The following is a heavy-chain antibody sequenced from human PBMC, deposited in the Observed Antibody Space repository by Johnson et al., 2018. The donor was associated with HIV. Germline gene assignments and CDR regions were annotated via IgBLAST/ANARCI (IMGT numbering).Heavy chain of an antibody. CDR2: IRYDGGNK. CDR3: ASPNDSSGYVLGADAFDI. D-gene: IGHD3-22*01. V-gene: IGHV3-30*02. CDR1: GFTFSSYG. J-gene: IGHJ3*02. Sequence: QVQVLESGGGVVQPGRSLRLSCAASGFTFSSYGMHWVRQAPGKGLEWVAFIRYDGGNKYYADSVKGRFTISRDNSKKPLNLQMNSLRAEDTAVYYCASPNDSSGYVLGADAFDIWGQGTMVTVSS.